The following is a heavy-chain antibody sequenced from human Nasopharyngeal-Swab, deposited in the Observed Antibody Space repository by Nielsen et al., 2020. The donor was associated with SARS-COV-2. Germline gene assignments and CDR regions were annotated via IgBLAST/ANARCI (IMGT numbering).Heavy chain of an antibody. V-gene: IGHV4-59*01. CDR3: ARDPGTLYYYYYMDV. J-gene: IGHJ6*03. Sequence: WIRQPPGKGLEWIGYIYYNGSTNYNPSLKSRVNISVDRSKTQFYLKLNSVTAADTAVYFCARDPGTLYYYYYMDVWGKGTTVTVSS. CDR2: IYYNGST.